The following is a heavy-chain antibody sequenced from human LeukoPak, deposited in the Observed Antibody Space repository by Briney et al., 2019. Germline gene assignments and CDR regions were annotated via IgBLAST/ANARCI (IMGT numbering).Heavy chain of an antibody. CDR2: NIPIFGTA. CDR1: GGTFSSYA. J-gene: IGHJ5*02. D-gene: IGHD3-22*01. V-gene: IGHV1-69*13. CDR3: ARGAGAYDSSGYYSS. Sequence: SVKVSCKASGGTFSSYAISWVRQAPGQGLEWMGGNIPIFGTANYAQKFQGRVTITADESTSTAYMELSSLRSEDTAVYYCARGAGAYDSSGYYSSWGQGTLVTVSS.